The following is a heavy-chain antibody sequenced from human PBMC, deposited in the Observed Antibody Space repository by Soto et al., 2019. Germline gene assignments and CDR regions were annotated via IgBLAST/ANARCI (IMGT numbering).Heavy chain of an antibody. Sequence: EVQLVESGGGLVQPGGSLRLSCAASGFTFSRYWMHWVRQAPGKGLVWVSRINSDGSSTSYADSVKGRFTISRDNAKNTLYLQMNSLRAQDTAVYYCARDPAEYYDFWSGYYTGLGYFDYWGQGTLVTVSS. CDR3: ARDPAEYYDFWSGYYTGLGYFDY. D-gene: IGHD3-3*01. J-gene: IGHJ4*02. CDR2: INSDGSST. V-gene: IGHV3-74*01. CDR1: GFTFSRYW.